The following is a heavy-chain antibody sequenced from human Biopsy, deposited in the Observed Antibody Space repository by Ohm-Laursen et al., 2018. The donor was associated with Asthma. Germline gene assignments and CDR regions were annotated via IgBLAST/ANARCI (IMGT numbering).Heavy chain of an antibody. CDR2: MYYSGSP. V-gene: IGHV4-39*01. J-gene: IGHJ4*02. CDR3: ARHQEAASYHYDGSIDY. CDR1: GGAIRTSGYY. Sequence: SDTLSLTCSVSGGAIRTSGYYWGWIRQPPGKGLEWIGSMYYSGSPNYNPSLESRVTISVDTSKNHFSLKLSSVTAADTAVYFCARHQEAASYHYDGSIDYWGQGIPVTVSS. D-gene: IGHD3-22*01.